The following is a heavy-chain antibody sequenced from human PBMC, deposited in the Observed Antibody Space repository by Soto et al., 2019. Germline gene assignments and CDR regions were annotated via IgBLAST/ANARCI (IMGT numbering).Heavy chain of an antibody. CDR2: IYHSGST. Sequence: QVQLQESGPGLVKPSGTLSLTCAVSGGSISSSNWWSWVRQPPGKGLEWIGEIYHSGSTNYNPSLKSRVTISVDKSKNQFSLKLSSVTAADTAVYYCARRGMTTVKKAPQGGGRGAIDYWGQGTLVTVSS. CDR3: ARRGMTTVKKAPQGGGRGAIDY. D-gene: IGHD4-17*01. J-gene: IGHJ4*02. V-gene: IGHV4-4*02. CDR1: GGSISSSNW.